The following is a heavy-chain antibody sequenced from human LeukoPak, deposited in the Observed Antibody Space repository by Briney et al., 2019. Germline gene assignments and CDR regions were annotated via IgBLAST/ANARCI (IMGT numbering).Heavy chain of an antibody. Sequence: ASVKASCKASGGTFSSYTISWVRQAPGQGLEWMGRIIPILGIANYAQKFQGRVTITADKSTSTAYMELSSLRSEDTAVYYCARGYYDSSGFWYFDLWGRGTLVTASS. V-gene: IGHV1-69*02. CDR3: ARGYYDSSGFWYFDL. CDR1: GGTFSSYT. D-gene: IGHD3-22*01. CDR2: IIPILGIA. J-gene: IGHJ2*01.